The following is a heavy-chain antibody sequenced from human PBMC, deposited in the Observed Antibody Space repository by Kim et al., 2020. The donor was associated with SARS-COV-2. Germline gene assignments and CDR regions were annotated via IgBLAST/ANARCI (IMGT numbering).Heavy chain of an antibody. CDR3: ASTYDGYGYYYYGMDV. V-gene: IGHV1-46*01. Sequence: ASVKVSCKASGYTFTSYYMHWVRQAPGQGLEWMGIINPSGGSTSYAQKFQGRVTMTRDTSTSTVYMELSSLRSEDTAVYYCASTYDGYGYYYYGMDVWGQGTTVTVSS. CDR1: GYTFTSYY. J-gene: IGHJ6*02. CDR2: INPSGGST. D-gene: IGHD5-18*01.